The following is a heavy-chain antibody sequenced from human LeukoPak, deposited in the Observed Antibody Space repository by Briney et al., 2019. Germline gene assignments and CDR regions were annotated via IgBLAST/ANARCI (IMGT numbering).Heavy chain of an antibody. CDR3: ARPQVWYGVKGGMDV. CDR1: GYTFSCFY. D-gene: IGHD6-13*01. J-gene: IGHJ6*02. CDR2: INPNSGAT. Sequence: ASVKVSCKASGYTFSCFYMHWVRQAPGQGLEWMGWINPNSGATNYAQKFQGRVTMTGDPSINTVYVELSRLRSDDTAVYYCARPQVWYGVKGGMDVWGQGTTVTVSS. V-gene: IGHV1-2*02.